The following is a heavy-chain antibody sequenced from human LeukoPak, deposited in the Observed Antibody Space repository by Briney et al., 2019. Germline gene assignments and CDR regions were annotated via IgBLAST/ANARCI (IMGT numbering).Heavy chain of an antibody. Sequence: ASVKVSCKASGGTFSSYAISWGRQAPGQGREWMGWIIPNSGGTNNAQKFQGRVTMTRDTSISTACIELSRLRSDDTAVYYCARDLGGPITIFGVVIDSDAFDIWGQGTMVTVSS. CDR3: ARDLGGPITIFGVVIDSDAFDI. CDR2: IIPNSGGT. V-gene: IGHV1-2*02. J-gene: IGHJ3*02. CDR1: GGTFSSYA. D-gene: IGHD3-3*01.